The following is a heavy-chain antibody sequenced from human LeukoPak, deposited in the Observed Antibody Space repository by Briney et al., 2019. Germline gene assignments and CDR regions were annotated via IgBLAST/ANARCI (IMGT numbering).Heavy chain of an antibody. CDR3: ARGWADKTTGTYFDY. CDR2: INHSGST. V-gene: IGHV4-39*07. D-gene: IGHD4-11*01. Sequence: SETLSLTCTVSGGSISSSSYYWGWIRQPPGTGLEWIGEINHSGSTNYNPSLKSRVTISVDTSKNQFSLKLSSVTAADTAVYYCARGWADKTTGTYFDYWGQGTLVTVSS. J-gene: IGHJ4*02. CDR1: GGSISSSSYY.